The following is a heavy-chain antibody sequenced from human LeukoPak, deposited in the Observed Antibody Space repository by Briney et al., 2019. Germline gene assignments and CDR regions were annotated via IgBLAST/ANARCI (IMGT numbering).Heavy chain of an antibody. J-gene: IGHJ4*02. CDR2: IKQDGSEK. Sequence: GGSPRLSCAASGFTFSTYWMSWVRQAPGKGLEWVANIKQDGSEKYYVDSVKGRFTSSRDNAKNSLYLQMNSLRAEDTAVYYCARGGLQQLAYWGQGTLVTVSS. D-gene: IGHD6-13*01. CDR3: ARGGLQQLAY. CDR1: GFTFSTYW. V-gene: IGHV3-7*01.